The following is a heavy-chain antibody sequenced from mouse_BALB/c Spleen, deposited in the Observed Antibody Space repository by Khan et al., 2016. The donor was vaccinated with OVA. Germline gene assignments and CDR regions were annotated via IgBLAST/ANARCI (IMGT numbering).Heavy chain of an antibody. V-gene: IGHV2-2*02. CDR2: IWSGGST. CDR1: GFSLTSYG. D-gene: IGHD2-1*01. Sequence: MQLEESGPGLVQPSQSLSITCTVSGFSLTSYGVHWVRQSPGKGLEWLGVIWSGGSTDYNAAFISRLSISKDNSKSQVFFKMNSLQANDTAIYYCARSPYGNYGFAYWGQGTLVTVSA. J-gene: IGHJ3*01. CDR3: ARSPYGNYGFAY.